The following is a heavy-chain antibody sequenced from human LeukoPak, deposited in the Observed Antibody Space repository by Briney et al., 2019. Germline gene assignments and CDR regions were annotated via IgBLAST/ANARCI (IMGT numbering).Heavy chain of an antibody. CDR2: IYYSGST. CDR1: GCSISSYY. V-gene: IGHV4-59*01. D-gene: IGHD6-19*01. Sequence: SETLSLTCTVSGCSISSYYWSWIRQPPGKGLEWIGDIYYSGSTNYNPSLKSRVTISVDTSKNQFSLKLSSVTAADTAVYYCAREVAGSGLSYNWFDPWGQGTLVTVSS. CDR3: AREVAGSGLSYNWFDP. J-gene: IGHJ5*02.